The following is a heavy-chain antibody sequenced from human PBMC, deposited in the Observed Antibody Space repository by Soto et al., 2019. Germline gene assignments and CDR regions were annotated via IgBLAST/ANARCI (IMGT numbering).Heavy chain of an antibody. CDR3: ARDQRLLWFGELSY. CDR2: IWYDGSNK. CDR1: GFTFSSYG. D-gene: IGHD3-10*01. Sequence: GGSLRVSWAASGFTFSSYGMHWVRQAPGKGLEWVAVIWYDGSNKYYADSVKGRFTISRDNSKNTLYLQMNSLRAEDTAVYYCARDQRLLWFGELSYWGQGTLVTVSS. V-gene: IGHV3-33*01. J-gene: IGHJ4*02.